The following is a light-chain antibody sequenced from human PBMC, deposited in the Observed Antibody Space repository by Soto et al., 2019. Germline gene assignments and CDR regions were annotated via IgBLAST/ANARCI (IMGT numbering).Light chain of an antibody. Sequence: DIQMTKSPSSMSASVGDRVTITGRASQSISSYLTWSQQKPGKAPKLLIYAASSLQSGVPSRFSGSGSGTDFTLTIISLQPEDCATYYCQHSYITPRHFGQGTRREIQ. CDR1: QSISSY. CDR3: QHSYITPRH. J-gene: IGKJ5*01. CDR2: AAS. V-gene: IGKV1-39*01.